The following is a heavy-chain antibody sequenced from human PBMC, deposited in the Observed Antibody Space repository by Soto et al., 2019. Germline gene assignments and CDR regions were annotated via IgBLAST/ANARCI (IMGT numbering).Heavy chain of an antibody. CDR1: GYTFTSYY. Sequence: QVQLVQSGAEVKKTGASVKVSCKASGYTFTSYYMHWVRQAPGQGLEWMGIINPSGGSTSYAQKFQGRVSMTRDTSTSTVYMDLRSLRPEDTAMYYCARVQGYDNRGEIGYWGQGTLVTVSS. CDR3: ARVQGYDNRGEIGY. CDR2: INPSGGST. J-gene: IGHJ4*02. D-gene: IGHD3-22*01. V-gene: IGHV1-46*01.